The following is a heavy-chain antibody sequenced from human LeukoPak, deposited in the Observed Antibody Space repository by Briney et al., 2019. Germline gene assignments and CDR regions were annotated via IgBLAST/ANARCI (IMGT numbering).Heavy chain of an antibody. Sequence: ASVKVSCKPSGYTFIDHYLHWVRQAPGQGLESLGWIDPDTGDTNYPQKFQGRVTMTRDTSISTAYMELNRLRSDDTAVYSCARAGHNSNSGGYDFWGLGTLVTVSS. J-gene: IGHJ4*02. V-gene: IGHV1-2*02. D-gene: IGHD3-22*01. CDR3: ARAGHNSNSGGYDF. CDR2: IDPDTGDT. CDR1: GYTFIDHY.